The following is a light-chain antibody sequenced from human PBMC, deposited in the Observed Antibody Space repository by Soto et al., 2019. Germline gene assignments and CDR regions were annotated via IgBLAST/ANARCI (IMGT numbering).Light chain of an antibody. V-gene: IGKV3-20*01. CDR1: QSVSSSS. Sequence: EIVLTQSPGTLSLSPGERATLSCRASQSVSSSSLAWYQQKPGQAPRLLIFGASSRATGIPDRFSGSGSGTDFPLTLSRLEPEDFAVYYCQQYAGSSTFGQGTKGDI. CDR3: QQYAGSST. CDR2: GAS. J-gene: IGKJ1*01.